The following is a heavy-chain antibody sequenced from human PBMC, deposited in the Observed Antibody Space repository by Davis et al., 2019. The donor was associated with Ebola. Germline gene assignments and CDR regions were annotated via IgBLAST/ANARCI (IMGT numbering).Heavy chain of an antibody. V-gene: IGHV4-34*01. CDR1: GGSFGGHH. CDR3: ARSTTMTTAAFDY. Sequence: SETLSLTCVVFGGSFGGHHWSWIRQSPGKGLEWIGQISHRGTTNYNPSLKSRVTISVDTSKNELSLKVNSVTAADTAVYYCARSTTMTTAAFDYWGQGTLATVSS. CDR2: ISHRGTT. J-gene: IGHJ4*02. D-gene: IGHD4-11*01.